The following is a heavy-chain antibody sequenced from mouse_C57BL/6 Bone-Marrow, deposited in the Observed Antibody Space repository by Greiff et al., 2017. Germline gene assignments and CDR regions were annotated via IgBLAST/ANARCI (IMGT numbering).Heavy chain of an antibody. CDR1: GFNIKDYY. D-gene: IGHD1-1*01. CDR2: IDPEDGDT. J-gene: IGHJ4*01. Sequence: VQLQQSGAELVRPGASVKLSCTASGFNIKDYYMHWVKQTPEQGLEWIGRIDPEDGDTEYAPKIQGKATMTADTASNTAYLQLSSLTSEDTAVYYCTTSDYYGSSKYYYAMDYWGQGTSVTVSS. CDR3: TTSDYYGSSKYYYAMDY. V-gene: IGHV14-1*01.